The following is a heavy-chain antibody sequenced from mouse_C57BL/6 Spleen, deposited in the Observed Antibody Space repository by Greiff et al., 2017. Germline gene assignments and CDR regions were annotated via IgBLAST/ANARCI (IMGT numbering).Heavy chain of an antibody. J-gene: IGHJ1*03. CDR3: AREEADYGSSYGYFDV. D-gene: IGHD1-1*01. CDR2: IVPNSGGT. CDR1: GYTFTSYW. Sequence: QVQLQQPGAELVKPGASVKLSCKASGYTFTSYWMHWVKQRPGRGLEWIGRIVPNSGGTKYNEKFKSKATLTVDKPSSTAYMQRSSLTSEASAVYYCAREEADYGSSYGYFDVWGTGTTVTVSS. V-gene: IGHV1-72*01.